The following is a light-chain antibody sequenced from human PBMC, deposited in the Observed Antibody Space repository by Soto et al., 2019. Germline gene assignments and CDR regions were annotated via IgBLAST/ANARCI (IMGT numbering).Light chain of an antibody. CDR1: QIIGSW. CDR3: QQANSFPFT. J-gene: IGKJ3*01. Sequence: DIQMTQSPSSVSASIGDRVTITCRASQIIGSWLAWYQQKPGKAPTLLIYAASSLQSGVPSRFSGSGSRTDFPLTITSLQAEDSATYYCQQANSFPFTFGPGTKVDIK. CDR2: AAS. V-gene: IGKV1-12*02.